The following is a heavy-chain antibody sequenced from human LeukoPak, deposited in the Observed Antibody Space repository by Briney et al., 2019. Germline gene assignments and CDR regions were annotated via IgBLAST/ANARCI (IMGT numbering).Heavy chain of an antibody. CDR2: ISSSGSTI. Sequence: PGGSLRLSCTASGFTVSRNYMSWIRQAPGRGLEWVSYISSSGSTIYYADSVKGRFTISRDNAKNSLYLQMNSLRAEDTAVYYCASSPWNYVDYWGQGTLVTVSS. CDR3: ASSPWNYVDY. D-gene: IGHD1-1*01. J-gene: IGHJ4*02. CDR1: GFTVSRNY. V-gene: IGHV3-11*04.